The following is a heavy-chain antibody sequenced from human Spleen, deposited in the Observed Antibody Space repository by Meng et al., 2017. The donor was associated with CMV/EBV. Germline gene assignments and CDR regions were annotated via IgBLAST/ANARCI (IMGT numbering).Heavy chain of an antibody. CDR1: SHCTDSS. CDR3: ARGVGTVVRAFHNWFDP. V-gene: IGHV1-2*02. CDR2: INPHSVDT. Sequence: SHCTDSSCTWVRQAPGTAREWMGWINPHSVDTNYAQKCQGRVTLTRAASITTPYMDLTWLKSDDTSVYYCARGVGTVVRAFHNWFDPWGQGTLVTVSS. J-gene: IGHJ5*02. D-gene: IGHD3-10*01.